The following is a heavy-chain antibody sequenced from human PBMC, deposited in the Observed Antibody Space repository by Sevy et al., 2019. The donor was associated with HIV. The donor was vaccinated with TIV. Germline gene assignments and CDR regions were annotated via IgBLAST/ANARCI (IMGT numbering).Heavy chain of an antibody. CDR3: AKDLRRGDILTGYLNY. V-gene: IGHV3-9*01. CDR2: ITWDGGRT. Sequence: GGSLRLSCTASGFKFDDYAMHWVQQPPGKGLEWVSGITWDGGRTGYADSVKGRFIISRDNTKSSLYLQMNSLRAEDTALYYCAKDLRRGDILTGYLNYWGQGILVTVSS. D-gene: IGHD3-9*01. CDR1: GFKFDDYA. J-gene: IGHJ4*02.